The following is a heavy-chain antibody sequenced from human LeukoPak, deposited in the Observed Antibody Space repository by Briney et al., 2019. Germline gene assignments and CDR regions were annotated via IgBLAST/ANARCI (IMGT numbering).Heavy chain of an antibody. V-gene: IGHV1-2*02. CDR3: ARDRAGLRFLEWLLDY. J-gene: IGHJ4*02. D-gene: IGHD3-3*01. Sequence: ASVKVPCKASGYTFTGYYMHWVRQAPGQGLEWMGWINPNSGGTNYAQKFQGRVTMTRDTSISTAYMELSRLRSDDTAVYYCARDRAGLRFLEWLLDYWGQGTLVTVSS. CDR1: GYTFTGYY. CDR2: INPNSGGT.